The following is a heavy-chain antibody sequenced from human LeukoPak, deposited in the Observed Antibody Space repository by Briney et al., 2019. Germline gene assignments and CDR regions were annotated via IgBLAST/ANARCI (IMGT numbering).Heavy chain of an antibody. CDR3: AKKGIVVVPYYYGMDV. CDR2: ISGSGGST. CDR1: GFTFSSYA. V-gene: IGHV3-23*01. Sequence: PGGSLRLSCAASGFTFSSYATSWVRQAPGKGLEWVSAISGSGGSTYYADSVKGRFTISRDNSKNTLYLQMNSLRAEDTAVYYCAKKGIVVVPYYYGMDVWGQGTTVTVSS. J-gene: IGHJ6*02. D-gene: IGHD2-2*01.